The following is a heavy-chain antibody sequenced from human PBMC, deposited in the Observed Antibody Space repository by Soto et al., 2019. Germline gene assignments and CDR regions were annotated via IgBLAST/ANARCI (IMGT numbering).Heavy chain of an antibody. CDR2: ISYDGSNK. V-gene: IGHV3-30-3*01. J-gene: IGHJ6*02. Sequence: PGGSLRLSCAASGFTFSSYAMHWVRQAPGKGLEWVAVISYDGSNKYYADSVKGRFTISRDNSKNTLYLQMNSLRAEDTAVYYCARDRRFHDYSNYLDVWGQGTTVTVSS. CDR1: GFTFSSYA. CDR3: ARDRRFHDYSNYLDV. D-gene: IGHD4-4*01.